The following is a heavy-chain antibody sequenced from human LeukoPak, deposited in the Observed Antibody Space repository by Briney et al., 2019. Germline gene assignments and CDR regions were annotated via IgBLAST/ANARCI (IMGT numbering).Heavy chain of an antibody. CDR3: ARGHDYGDSVFDY. CDR2: IIPIFGTA. J-gene: IGHJ4*02. CDR1: GYTFTGYY. V-gene: IGHV1-69*13. Sequence: SVKVSCKASGYTFTGYYMHWVRQAPGQGLEWMGGIIPIFGTANYAQKFQSRVTITADESTSTAYMEMSSLRSEDTAVYYCARGHDYGDSVFDYWGQGTLVTVSS. D-gene: IGHD4-17*01.